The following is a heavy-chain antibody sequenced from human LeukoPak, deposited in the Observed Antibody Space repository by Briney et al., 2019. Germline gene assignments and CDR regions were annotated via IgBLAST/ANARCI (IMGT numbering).Heavy chain of an antibody. V-gene: IGHV1-69*10. CDR2: TIPIFGIA. D-gene: IGHD1-7*01. CDR3: ARGGLTGTTREGDAFDI. CDR1: GGTFSSYA. Sequence: ASVKVSCKASGGTFSSYAISWVRQAPGQGLEWMGRTIPIFGIANYAQKFQGRVTITADKSTSTAYMELSSLRSEDTAVYYCARGGLTGTTREGDAFDIWGQGTMVTVSS. J-gene: IGHJ3*02.